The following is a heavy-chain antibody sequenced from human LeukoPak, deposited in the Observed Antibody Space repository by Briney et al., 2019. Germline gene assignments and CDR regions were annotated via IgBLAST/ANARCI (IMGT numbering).Heavy chain of an antibody. CDR2: ISTFNGDT. CDR1: GYTFTNYF. D-gene: IGHD3-16*02. J-gene: IGHJ4*02. V-gene: IGHV1-18*04. CDR3: ARDRRDYVWGSYRPLPLDY. Sequence: ASVKVSCKASGYTFTNYFISWVRQAPGQGPEWMGWISTFNGDTKYAQRVQGRVTMTTDTSTSTAYMALKSLRSDDTAVYYCARDRRDYVWGSYRPLPLDYWGQGTLVTVSS.